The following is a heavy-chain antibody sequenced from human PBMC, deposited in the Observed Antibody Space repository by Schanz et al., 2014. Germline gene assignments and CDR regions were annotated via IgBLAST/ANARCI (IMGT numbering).Heavy chain of an antibody. D-gene: IGHD4-17*01. CDR2: ISYSGST. V-gene: IGHV4-34*11. CDR3: ARDRGHGDLPGDI. J-gene: IGHJ3*02. Sequence: QVQLQQWGAGLLKPSETLSLTCGVFGGSFSGYYWSWIRQPPGKGLEWIGFISYSGSTYYNPSLKSRVTISVDTSKNQFSLNLSSATAADTAVYYCARDRGHGDLPGDIWGQGTIVTVSS. CDR1: GGSFSGYY.